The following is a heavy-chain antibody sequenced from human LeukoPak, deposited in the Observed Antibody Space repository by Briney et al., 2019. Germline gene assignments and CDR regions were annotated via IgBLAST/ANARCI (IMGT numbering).Heavy chain of an antibody. J-gene: IGHJ4*02. V-gene: IGHV4-34*01. CDR1: GRSFSGYY. Sequence: SETLSLTCAVYGRSFSGYYWTWIRQTPGKGLEWIGEINHSGITDYNPSLRSRVTISVDTSKNQFSLKLSSVTAADTAVYYCARDYCSGGSCYPVGYFDYWGQGTLVTVSS. D-gene: IGHD2-15*01. CDR2: INHSGIT. CDR3: ARDYCSGGSCYPVGYFDY.